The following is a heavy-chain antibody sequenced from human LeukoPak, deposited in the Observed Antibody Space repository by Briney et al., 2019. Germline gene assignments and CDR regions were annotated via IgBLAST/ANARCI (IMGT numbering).Heavy chain of an antibody. V-gene: IGHV3-7*01. D-gene: IGHD5-18*01. CDR3: ARVLGYSYGYGGFDY. Sequence: GGSLRLSCAASGFTFSSYAMSWVRQAPGKGLEWVANIKQDGSEKYYVDSVKGRFTISRDNAKNSLYLQKNSLRTEDTAVYYCARVLGYSYGYGGFDYWGQGTLVTVSS. J-gene: IGHJ4*02. CDR2: IKQDGSEK. CDR1: GFTFSSYA.